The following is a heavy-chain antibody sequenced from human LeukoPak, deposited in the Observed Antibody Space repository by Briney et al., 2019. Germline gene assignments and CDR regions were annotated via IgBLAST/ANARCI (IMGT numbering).Heavy chain of an antibody. V-gene: IGHV4-34*01. J-gene: IGHJ4*02. D-gene: IGHD3-10*01. CDR1: GGSFSGYY. CDR2: INHSGST. Sequence: SETLSLTCAVYGGSFSGYYWSWIRQPPGKGLEWIGEINHSGSTNYNPSLKSRVTISVDTSKNQFFLKLSSVTAADTAVYYCAREAWRYYYGSGSYYGAPHFDYWGQGTLVTVSS. CDR3: AREAWRYYYGSGSYYGAPHFDY.